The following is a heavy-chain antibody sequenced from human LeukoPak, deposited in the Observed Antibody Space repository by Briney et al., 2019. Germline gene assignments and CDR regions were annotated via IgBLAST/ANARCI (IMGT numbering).Heavy chain of an antibody. CDR3: ARSTMFRGVIFHY. CDR2: ISYDGSNE. D-gene: IGHD3-10*01. J-gene: IGHJ4*02. V-gene: IGHV3-30*04. Sequence: QAGGSLRLSCAASGFTFSSYAMHWVRQAPGKGLEWVAVISYDGSNEYYADSVKGRFTISRDNSKNTLYLQMNSLRAEDTAVYYCARSTMFRGVIFHYWGQGTLVTVCS. CDR1: GFTFSSYA.